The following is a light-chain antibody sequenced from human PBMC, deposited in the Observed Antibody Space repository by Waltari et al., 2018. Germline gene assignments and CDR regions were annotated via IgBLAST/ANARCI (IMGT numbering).Light chain of an antibody. V-gene: IGLV3-1*01. CDR3: QAWDSSTHGV. CDR1: KLWDTY. CDR2: QDS. J-gene: IGLJ2*01. Sequence: SYELTQPPSVSVSPGQTASITCSGDKLWDTYACWYQQKPGQSPVLVIYQDSKRPSGIPERFSGSNSGNTATLTISGTQAMDEADYYCQAWDSSTHGVFGGGTKLTVL.